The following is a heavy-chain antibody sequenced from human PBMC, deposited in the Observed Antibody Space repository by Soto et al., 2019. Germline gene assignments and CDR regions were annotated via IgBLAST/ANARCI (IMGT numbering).Heavy chain of an antibody. CDR3: ASGRYGDY. D-gene: IGHD1-26*01. CDR2: FSAHNGNT. V-gene: IGHV1-18*01. J-gene: IGHJ4*02. Sequence: QVHLVQSGAEVKKPGASVKVSCQGSGYAFTTYGITWVRQAPGQGLEWMGWFSAHNGNTNYAQKLQGRVTVTRDTSTSTAYVKPRSLRYDDTAVYYFASGRYGDYWGQGALVTVSS. CDR1: GYAFTTYG.